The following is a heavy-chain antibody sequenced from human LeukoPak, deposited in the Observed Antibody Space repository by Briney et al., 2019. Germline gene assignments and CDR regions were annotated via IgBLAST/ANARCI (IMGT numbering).Heavy chain of an antibody. CDR3: ARDQRWRFNFDY. J-gene: IGHJ4*02. CDR1: GFTFSSYG. V-gene: IGHV3-23*01. CDR2: ISGSGSST. D-gene: IGHD4-23*01. Sequence: GGSLRLSCAASGFTFSSYGMSWVRQAPGKGLEWVSAISGSGSSTYYADSVKGRFTISRDNSKNTLYLQMNSLRAEDTAVYYCARDQRWRFNFDYWGQGILVTVSS.